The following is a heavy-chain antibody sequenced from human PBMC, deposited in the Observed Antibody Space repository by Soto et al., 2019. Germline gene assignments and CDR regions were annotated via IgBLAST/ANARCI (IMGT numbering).Heavy chain of an antibody. Sequence: GGSLRFSCVGSGFTFSAAAIHWVRQAPGQGLEWIGRIRSKTNNYVTAYSASVECRFTLSRDDSRNRAYLEMQSLRVEDTAVYFCTASPFWGQGTLVTVSS. V-gene: IGHV3-73*01. CDR1: GFTFSAAA. CDR3: TASPF. J-gene: IGHJ4*02. CDR2: IRSKTNNYVT.